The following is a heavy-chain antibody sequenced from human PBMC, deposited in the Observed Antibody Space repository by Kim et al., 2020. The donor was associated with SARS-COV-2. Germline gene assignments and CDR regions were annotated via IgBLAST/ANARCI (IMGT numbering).Heavy chain of an antibody. V-gene: IGHV3-53*01. J-gene: IGHJ4*02. Sequence: YRVPVKGRFTISRDNSKNMLFLQEDSLKIEDTAVYYCAREPARRADYWGQGTLVTVSS. CDR3: AREPARRADY. D-gene: IGHD1-1*01.